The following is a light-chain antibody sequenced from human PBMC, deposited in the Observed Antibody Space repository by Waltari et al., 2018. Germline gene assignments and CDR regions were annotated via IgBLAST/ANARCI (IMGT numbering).Light chain of an antibody. CDR3: HVWDSNTGV. V-gene: IGLV3-21*02. CDR1: NIESKG. Sequence: SYVLTQPPSLSVAPGQTAKISCGGNNIESKGVHWYKQKPGQAPLLVMYDDTERPSRIPERFAGSNSGNTASLTISRVDAGDEADYYCHVWDSNTGVFGGGTKLTVL. CDR2: DDT. J-gene: IGLJ3*02.